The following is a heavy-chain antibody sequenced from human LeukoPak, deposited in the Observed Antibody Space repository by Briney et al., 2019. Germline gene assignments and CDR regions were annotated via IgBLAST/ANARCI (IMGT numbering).Heavy chain of an antibody. D-gene: IGHD3-10*01. Sequence: GGSLRLSCAASGFTFSSYSMNWVRQAPGKGLEWVSSISSSSSYIYYADSVKGRFTISRDNAKNSLYLQMNSLRAEDTAVYYCASLPYGSGSYYNKGFDYWGQGTLVTVSS. V-gene: IGHV3-21*01. CDR1: GFTFSSYS. CDR2: ISSSSSYI. J-gene: IGHJ4*02. CDR3: ASLPYGSGSYYNKGFDY.